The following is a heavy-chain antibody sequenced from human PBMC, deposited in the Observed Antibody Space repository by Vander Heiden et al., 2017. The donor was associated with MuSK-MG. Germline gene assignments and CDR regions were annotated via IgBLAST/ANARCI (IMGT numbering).Heavy chain of an antibody. CDR1: GYIFTKYW. Sequence: EVQLVQSGAEVKKPGESLKISCQGSGYIFTKYWIAWVRQMPGKGLEWMGIIYPDDSDTRYSPSFQGQATISADKSINTAYLQWRSLKPSDTAMYYCARLPASLRGVGVAWGHGTLGTVSS. CDR3: ARLPASLRGVGVA. J-gene: IGHJ4*01. D-gene: IGHD3-10*01. CDR2: IYPDDSDT. V-gene: IGHV5-51*01.